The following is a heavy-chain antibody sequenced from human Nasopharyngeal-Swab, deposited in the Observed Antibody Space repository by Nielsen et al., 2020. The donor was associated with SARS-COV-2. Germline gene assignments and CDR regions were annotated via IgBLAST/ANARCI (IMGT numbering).Heavy chain of an antibody. Sequence: WIRQPPGKGLEWVSAISGSGGSTYYADSVKGRFTISRDNSKNTLYLQMNSLRAEGTAVYYCVKDRLEYYYDSSGYYHGFDYWGQGTLVTVSS. CDR2: ISGSGGST. V-gene: IGHV3-23*01. CDR3: VKDRLEYYYDSSGYYHGFDY. D-gene: IGHD3-22*01. J-gene: IGHJ4*02.